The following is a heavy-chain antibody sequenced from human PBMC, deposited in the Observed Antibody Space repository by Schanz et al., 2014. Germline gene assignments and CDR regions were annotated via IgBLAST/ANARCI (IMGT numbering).Heavy chain of an antibody. CDR2: IGTAGDT. CDR1: GFTFSSYD. Sequence: EVQLEESGGGLVQPGGSLRLSCAASGFTFSSYDMHWVRQVTGKGLEWVSGIGTAGDTYYPDSVKGRFTISRENAQNSLFLQLNTLRAGDTAVYYCARVVGSGWYYFDLWGQGTLVTVSS. V-gene: IGHV3-13*04. CDR3: ARVVGSGWYYFDL. J-gene: IGHJ4*02. D-gene: IGHD6-19*01.